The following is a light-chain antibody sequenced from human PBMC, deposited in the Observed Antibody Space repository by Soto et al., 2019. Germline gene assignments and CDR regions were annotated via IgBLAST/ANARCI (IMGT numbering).Light chain of an antibody. CDR1: QSIRSRH. CDR3: QHYDTSLRT. CDR2: AAS. Sequence: EIVLTQSPGTLSLSPGERATLSCRASQSIRSRHLAWYQQKPGQAPRLLIYAASTRATDIPDKFSGSGSGADFTLSISRREPEDFAVYYCQHYDTSLRTFGPGTKVDIK. J-gene: IGKJ1*01. V-gene: IGKV3-20*01.